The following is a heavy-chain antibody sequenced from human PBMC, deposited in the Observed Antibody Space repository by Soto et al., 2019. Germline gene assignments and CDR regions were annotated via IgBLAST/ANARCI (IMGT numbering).Heavy chain of an antibody. V-gene: IGHV3-30*18. CDR2: ISYDGSNK. D-gene: IGHD2-2*01. CDR1: GFTFSSYG. J-gene: IGHJ6*02. Sequence: AGGSLRLSCAASGFTFSSYGMHWVRQAPGKGLEWVAVISYDGSNKYYADSVKGRFTISRDNSKNTLYLQMNSLRAEDTAVYYCAKILVPAAVEYYGMDVWGQGTTVTVSS. CDR3: AKILVPAAVEYYGMDV.